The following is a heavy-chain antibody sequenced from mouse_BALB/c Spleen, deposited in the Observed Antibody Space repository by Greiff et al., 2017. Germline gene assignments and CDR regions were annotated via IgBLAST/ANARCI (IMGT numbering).Heavy chain of an antibody. Sequence: EVQLQQSGPGLVKPSQSLSLTCSVTGYSITSGYYWNWIRQFPGNKLEWMGYISYDGSNNYNPSLKNRISITRDTSKNQFFLKLNSVTTEDTATYYCAKYYYGSSEAWFAYWGQGTLVTVSA. CDR2: ISYDGSN. CDR1: GYSITSGYY. V-gene: IGHV3-6*02. D-gene: IGHD1-1*01. J-gene: IGHJ3*01. CDR3: AKYYYGSSEAWFAY.